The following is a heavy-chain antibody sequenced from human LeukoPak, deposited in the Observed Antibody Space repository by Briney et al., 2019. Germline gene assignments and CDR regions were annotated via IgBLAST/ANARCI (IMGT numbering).Heavy chain of an antibody. V-gene: IGHV1-2*02. J-gene: IGHJ4*02. CDR3: ARDLLLDS. D-gene: IGHD5-18*01. CDR2: INPNSGVT. Sequence: GASVKVSCKASGYTFTGYYMHWVRQAPGQGLEWMGWINPNSGVTNYAQNFQGRVTMTRDTSISTAFMELTSLRPDDTAVYYCARDLLLDSWGQGTLVTVSS. CDR1: GYTFTGYY.